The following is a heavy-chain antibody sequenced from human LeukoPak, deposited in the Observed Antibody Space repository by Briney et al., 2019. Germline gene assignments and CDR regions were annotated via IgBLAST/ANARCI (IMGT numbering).Heavy chain of an antibody. CDR1: GYTFSSYY. Sequence: ASVKVSCKASGYTFSSYYMHWVRQAPGQGFEWMGIINPSGGSTSYAQKFQGRLTMTRDTSTTTFYMDLSSLRSEDTAVYYCARDGISYGSGAAVYSYYFYSMDVWGKGAAVTVSS. CDR2: INPSGGST. CDR3: ARDGISYGSGAAVYSYYFYSMDV. V-gene: IGHV1-46*01. J-gene: IGHJ6*03. D-gene: IGHD5-18*01.